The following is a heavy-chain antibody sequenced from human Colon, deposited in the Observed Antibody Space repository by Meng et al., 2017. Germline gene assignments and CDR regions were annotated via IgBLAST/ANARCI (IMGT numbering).Heavy chain of an antibody. V-gene: IGHV5-51*01. J-gene: IGHJ4*02. Sequence: GESLKISCKASGYRFTAYWIGWVRQMPGQGLEWMGIIYPGDSDTRYSPSSQGQVTISVDKSISTAYLQWSSLKVSDTAMYYCARLFWERATVPGFDYWGQGTLVTVSS. CDR2: IYPGDSDT. CDR1: GYRFTAYW. D-gene: IGHD3-16*01. CDR3: ARLFWERATVPGFDY.